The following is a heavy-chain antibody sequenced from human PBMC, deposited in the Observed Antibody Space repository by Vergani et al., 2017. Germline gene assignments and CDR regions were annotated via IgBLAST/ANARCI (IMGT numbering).Heavy chain of an antibody. CDR2: IYVSGIT. D-gene: IGHD4-23*01. CDR1: GASINNDFYY. CDR3: ARDNKQLRPRAFDL. Sequence: QVQLQESGPGLVKPSQTLSLTCTVSGASINNDFYYWHWIRQPAGKGLGWIGRIYVSGITDYNSSLQSRVSMSVDTSKNQFSLTLTSVTAADTAVYYCARDNKQLRPRAFDLWVQGTMVTVSS. J-gene: IGHJ3*01. V-gene: IGHV4-61*02.